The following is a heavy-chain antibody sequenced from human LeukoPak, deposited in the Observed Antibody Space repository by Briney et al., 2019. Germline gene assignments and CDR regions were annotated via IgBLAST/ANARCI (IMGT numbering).Heavy chain of an antibody. CDR1: GYTFTSYG. CDR2: ISAYNGNT. V-gene: IGHV1-18*01. D-gene: IGHD6-13*01. Sequence: ASVKVSCKASGYTFTSYGISWVRQAPGQGLEWMGWISAYNGNTNYAQKLQGRVTMTTDTSTSTAYMELRSLRSNDTAVYYCARYLLRYSSSWQVEYYFDYWGQGTLVTVPS. CDR3: ARYLLRYSSSWQVEYYFDY. J-gene: IGHJ4*02.